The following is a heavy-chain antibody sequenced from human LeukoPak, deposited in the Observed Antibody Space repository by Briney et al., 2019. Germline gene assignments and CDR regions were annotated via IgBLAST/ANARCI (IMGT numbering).Heavy chain of an antibody. V-gene: IGHV4-59*08. CDR2: IYYSGST. D-gene: IGHD6-19*01. CDR3: ARHSVQTGYSSGWYGGRYFDY. J-gene: IGHJ4*02. CDR1: GGSISSYY. Sequence: PSETLSLTFTVSGGSISSYYWSWIRQPPGKGLEWIGYIYYSGSTNYNPSLKSRVTISVDTSKNQFSLKLSSVTAADTAVYYCARHSVQTGYSSGWYGGRYFDYWGQGTLVTVSS.